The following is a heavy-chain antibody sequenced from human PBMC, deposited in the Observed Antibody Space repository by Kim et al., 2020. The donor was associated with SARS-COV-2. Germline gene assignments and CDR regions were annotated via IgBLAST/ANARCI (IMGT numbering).Heavy chain of an antibody. Sequence: ASVKVSCKASGYTFTSYYMHWVRQAPGQGLEWMGIINPSGGSTSYAQKFQGRVTMTRDTSTSTVYMELSSLRSEDTAVYYCARWGEYSYNYYHYGMDVWGQGTTVTVSS. D-gene: IGHD5-18*01. J-gene: IGHJ6*02. CDR3: ARWGEYSYNYYHYGMDV. V-gene: IGHV1-46*01. CDR2: INPSGGST. CDR1: GYTFTSYY.